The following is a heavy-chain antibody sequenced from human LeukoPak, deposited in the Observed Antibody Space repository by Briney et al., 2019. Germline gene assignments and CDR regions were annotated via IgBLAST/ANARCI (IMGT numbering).Heavy chain of an antibody. V-gene: IGHV4-59*02. J-gene: IGHJ4*01. CDR3: VGGGDWLPEY. CDR1: GASVSGKF. CDR2: IYYSGST. D-gene: IGHD3/OR15-3a*01. Sequence: SETLSLTCTVSGASVSGKFWSWIRHSPGNGLEWVGLIYYSGSTKFNPSLKSRVAMSVDPSNNQFSLSLNSVTTTDTAVYFCVGGGDWLPEYWGRGTQVIVSS.